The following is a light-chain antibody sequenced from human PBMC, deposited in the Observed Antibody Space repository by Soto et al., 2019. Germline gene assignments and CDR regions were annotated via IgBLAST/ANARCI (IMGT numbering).Light chain of an antibody. CDR1: QSVLYSSNNQNY. J-gene: IGKJ4*01. CDR3: QQYYTTPLT. V-gene: IGKV4-1*01. Sequence: DIVLTQSPYSLAVSLGERATINCKSSQSVLYSSNNQNYLAWYQHKPGQPPKLLIYWASTRESGVPDRFSGSGSGTDFTLTISSLQAEDVAVYYCQQYYTTPLTFGGGTKVDIK. CDR2: WAS.